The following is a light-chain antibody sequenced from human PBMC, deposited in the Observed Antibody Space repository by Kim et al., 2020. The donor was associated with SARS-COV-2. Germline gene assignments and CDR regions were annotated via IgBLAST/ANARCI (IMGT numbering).Light chain of an antibody. CDR3: NSRDSNDNVL. CDR2: GKN. Sequence: SSELTQDPAVSVALGQTVRITCQGDSLRSYYATWYQQKPGQAPIVVIYGKNNRPSGIPDRFSGSSSGNTASLTITVTQAGDEADYYCNSRDSNDNVLFGGGTQLTVL. J-gene: IGLJ2*01. V-gene: IGLV3-19*01. CDR1: SLRSYY.